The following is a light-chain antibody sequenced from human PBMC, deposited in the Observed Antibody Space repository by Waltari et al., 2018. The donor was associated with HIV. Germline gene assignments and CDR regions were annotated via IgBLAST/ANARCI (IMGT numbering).Light chain of an antibody. J-gene: IGKJ4*01. CDR2: AAS. Sequence: DIQMTQSPSSLSASVGDRITITCRASQDVGNYLAWFQQKPGKAPKSLIYAASSWLSGVPSKFSGSGSGTEFTLTISSLQAEDFGTYYCQQYHSFPVTFGGGTKVEIK. CDR3: QQYHSFPVT. CDR1: QDVGNY. V-gene: IGKV1-16*02.